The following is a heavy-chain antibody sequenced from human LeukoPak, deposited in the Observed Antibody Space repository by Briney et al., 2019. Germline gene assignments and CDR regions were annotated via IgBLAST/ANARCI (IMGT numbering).Heavy chain of an antibody. D-gene: IGHD3-10*01. J-gene: IGHJ5*01. CDR3: AREGPGASNWFDS. Sequence: ASVKVSCTASGYTFIDYSINWVRQAPGQGLEWMGWINTNTGNPTYAQGFTGRFVFSLDTPVNTAYLQIIILKAQDTAVYFCAREGPGASNWFDSWGQGSLVSVSS. V-gene: IGHV7-4-1*02. CDR2: INTNTGNP. CDR1: GYTFIDYS.